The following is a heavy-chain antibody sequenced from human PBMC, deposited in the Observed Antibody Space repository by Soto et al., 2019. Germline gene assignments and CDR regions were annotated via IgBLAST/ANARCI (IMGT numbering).Heavy chain of an antibody. J-gene: IGHJ4*02. V-gene: IGHV1-18*04. CDR2: ISVYHGNT. CDR1: GYNFLNYG. D-gene: IGHD3-10*01. CDR3: ARDHGGATMALLY. Sequence: ASVKVSCKTSGYNFLNYGMSWVRQAPGQGQEWMGWISVYHGNTIYAQNFQGRITMTPDTSTTTAYMELTSLRSDDTGVYYCARDHGGATMALLYWGQGTLVTVSS.